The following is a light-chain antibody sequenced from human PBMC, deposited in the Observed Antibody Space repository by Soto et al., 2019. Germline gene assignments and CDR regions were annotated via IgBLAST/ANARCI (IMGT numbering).Light chain of an antibody. CDR2: YAS. Sequence: QSALTQPASVSGSPGQTITISCTGPGPDIGDHVYVSWYQQHPGKVPRLLIYYASNRPSGVSDRFSGSKSAKIASLTISGLQPEDEADYYCSSYTRFSTYVFGTGTKLTVL. CDR3: SSYTRFSTYV. CDR1: GPDIGDHVY. V-gene: IGLV2-14*03. J-gene: IGLJ1*01.